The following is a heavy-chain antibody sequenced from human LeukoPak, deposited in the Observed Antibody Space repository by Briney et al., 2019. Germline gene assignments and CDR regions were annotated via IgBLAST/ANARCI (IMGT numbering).Heavy chain of an antibody. CDR3: TIDLMTGFSSGWHFAS. Sequence: GGSLRLSCAASGLTLKNFAMSWVRQAPGKGLEWLAVTSGDEDSTHYADSVRGHFVISTDNSKHTSFLHMNSLRAEDTAVYYCTIDLMTGFSSGWHFASWGQGTLVAVSS. D-gene: IGHD6-19*01. CDR2: TSGDEDST. J-gene: IGHJ4*02. CDR1: GLTLKNFA. V-gene: IGHV3-23*01.